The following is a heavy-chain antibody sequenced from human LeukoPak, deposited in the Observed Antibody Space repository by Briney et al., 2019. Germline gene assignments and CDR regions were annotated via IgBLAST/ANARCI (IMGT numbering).Heavy chain of an antibody. Sequence: ASVKVSCKASGYTFTSYDINWVRQATGQGLEWMGWMNPNSGNTGYAQKFQGRVTITRNTSISTAYMELSSLRSEDTAVYYCARGYYYDSSGYSAYFDYWGQGTLVTVSS. CDR1: GYTFTSYD. CDR3: ARGYYYDSSGYSAYFDY. J-gene: IGHJ4*02. CDR2: MNPNSGNT. D-gene: IGHD3-22*01. V-gene: IGHV1-8*03.